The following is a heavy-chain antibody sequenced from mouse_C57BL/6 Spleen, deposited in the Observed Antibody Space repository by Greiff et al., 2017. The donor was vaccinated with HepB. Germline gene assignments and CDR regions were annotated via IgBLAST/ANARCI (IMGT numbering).Heavy chain of an antibody. CDR2: INPNNGGT. V-gene: IGHV1-26*01. D-gene: IGHD1-1*01. J-gene: IGHJ1*03. Sequence: VQLQQSGPELVKPGASVKISCKASGYTFTDYYMNWVKQSHGKSLEWIGDINPNNGGTSYNQKFKGKATLTVDKSSSTAYMELRSLTSEDSAVYYCARHYYGSSYYFDVWGTGTTVTVSS. CDR3: ARHYYGSSYYFDV. CDR1: GYTFTDYY.